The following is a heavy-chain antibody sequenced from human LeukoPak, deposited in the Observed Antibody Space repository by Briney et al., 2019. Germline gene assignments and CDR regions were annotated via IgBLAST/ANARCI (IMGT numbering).Heavy chain of an antibody. V-gene: IGHV1-69*05. Sequence: SVKVSCKASGGTFSSYAISWVRQAPGQGLEWMGWIIPIFGTANYAQKFQGRVTITTDESTSTAYMELSSLRSEDTAVYYCARSPNDYGDYVGYYFDYWGQGTLVTVSS. CDR3: ARSPNDYGDYVGYYFDY. J-gene: IGHJ4*02. CDR2: IIPIFGTA. CDR1: GGTFSSYA. D-gene: IGHD4-17*01.